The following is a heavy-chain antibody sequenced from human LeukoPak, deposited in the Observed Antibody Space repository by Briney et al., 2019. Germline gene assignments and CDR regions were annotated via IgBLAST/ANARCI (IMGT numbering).Heavy chain of an antibody. V-gene: IGHV5-51*07. CDR3: ARYCDTTSCYRY. D-gene: IGHD2-2*01. J-gene: IGHJ4*02. Sequence: GESLKISCQGSGYTFTNYWIGWVHQMPGKGLEWMGIIYPSDSDTIYNPSFQGQVTISVDKSTNTAYLQWSSLKASDTAMYFCARYCDTTSCYRYWGQGTLVTVSS. CDR1: GYTFTNYW. CDR2: IYPSDSDT.